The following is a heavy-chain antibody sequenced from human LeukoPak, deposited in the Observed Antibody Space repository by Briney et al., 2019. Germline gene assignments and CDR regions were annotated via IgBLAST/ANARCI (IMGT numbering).Heavy chain of an antibody. CDR3: ARDRRGYYLYYFDY. J-gene: IGHJ4*02. V-gene: IGHV1-3*01. Sequence: ASVKVSCKASGYTFTSYAMHWVRQAPGQRLEWMGWINAGNGNTKYSQKFQGRVTITRDTSASTAYMELSSLRSEDTAMYYCARDRRGYYLYYFDYWGQGTLVTVSS. CDR2: INAGNGNT. D-gene: IGHD3-22*01. CDR1: GYTFTSYA.